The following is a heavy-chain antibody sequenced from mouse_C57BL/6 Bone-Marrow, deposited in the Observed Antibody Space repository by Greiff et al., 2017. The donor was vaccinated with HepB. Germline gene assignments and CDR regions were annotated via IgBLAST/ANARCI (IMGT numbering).Heavy chain of an antibody. CDR1: GFSLTSYA. CDR3: ARNHYYGSSAYWYFDV. V-gene: IGHV2-9-1*01. J-gene: IGHJ1*03. Sequence: VKLVESGPGLVAPSQSLSITCTVSGFSLTSYAISWVRQPPGKGLEWLGVIWTGGGTNYNSALKSRLSISKDNTKSQVFLKMNSLQTDDTARYYCARNHYYGSSAYWYFDVWGTGTTVTVSS. D-gene: IGHD1-1*01. CDR2: IWTGGGT.